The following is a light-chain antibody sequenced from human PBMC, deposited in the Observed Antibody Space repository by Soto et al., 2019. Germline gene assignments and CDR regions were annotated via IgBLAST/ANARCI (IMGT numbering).Light chain of an antibody. V-gene: IGLV2-11*01. CDR2: DVS. J-gene: IGLJ3*02. Sequence: QSALTQPRSVSGSPGQSVTISCTGTSSDVGDYNYFSWYQQYPGKAPKLVIYDVSKRPSGVPLRFSGSKSGNTASLPISGLPAEDEADYYCCSFAGSYTFWVFGGGTKLPVL. CDR3: CSFAGSYTFWV. CDR1: SSDVGDYNY.